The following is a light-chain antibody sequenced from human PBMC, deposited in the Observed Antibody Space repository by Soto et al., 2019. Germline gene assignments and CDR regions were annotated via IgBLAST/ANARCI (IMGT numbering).Light chain of an antibody. J-gene: IGLJ2*01. Sequence: SYELTQAPSMSVSPGQTASITCSGDKLGDKYVCWFQQKPGQSPVLVIYQDTKRPSGIPERFSGSNSGNTATLTISGTQAMDEADYYCQAWDSSTHVVFGGGTKLTVL. CDR1: KLGDKY. CDR3: QAWDSSTHVV. CDR2: QDT. V-gene: IGLV3-1*01.